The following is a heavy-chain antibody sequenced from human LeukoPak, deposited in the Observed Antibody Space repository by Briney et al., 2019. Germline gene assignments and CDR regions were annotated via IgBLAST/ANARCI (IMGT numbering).Heavy chain of an antibody. CDR2: IYHSGST. V-gene: IGHV4-38-2*02. D-gene: IGHD1-26*01. CDR3: ARGWGGELLHY. J-gene: IGHJ4*02. Sequence: SETLSLTCTVSGYSISSGYYWGWIRQPPGKGLEWIGSIYHSGSTYYNPSLKSRVTISADTSKNQFSLKLSSVTAADTAVYYCARGWGGELLHYWGQGTLVTVSS. CDR1: GYSISSGYY.